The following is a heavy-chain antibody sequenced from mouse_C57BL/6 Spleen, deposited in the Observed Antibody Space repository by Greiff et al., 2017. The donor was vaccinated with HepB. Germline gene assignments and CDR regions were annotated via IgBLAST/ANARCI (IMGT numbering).Heavy chain of an antibody. Sequence: VQLQQSGAELVKPGASVKISCKASGYAFSSYWMNWVKQRPGKGLEWIGQIYPGDGDTNYNGKFKGKATLTADKSSSTAYMQLSSLTSEDYAVYFCARGGRLSGFAYWGQGTLVTVSA. D-gene: IGHD3-3*01. CDR2: IYPGDGDT. V-gene: IGHV1-80*01. CDR1: GYAFSSYW. J-gene: IGHJ3*01. CDR3: ARGGRLSGFAY.